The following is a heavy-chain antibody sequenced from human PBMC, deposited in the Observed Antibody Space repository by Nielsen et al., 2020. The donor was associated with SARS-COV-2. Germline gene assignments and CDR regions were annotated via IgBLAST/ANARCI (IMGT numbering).Heavy chain of an antibody. CDR2: IYHSGST. D-gene: IGHD5-18*01. J-gene: IGHJ5*02. V-gene: IGHV4-39*07. Sequence: GSLRLSCTVSGGSVSSGSYYWGWIRQPPGKGLEWIGSIYHSGSTYYNPSLKSRVTISVDTSKNQFSLKLSSVTAADTAVYYCARDRGTAMVRNWFDPWGQGTLVTVSS. CDR1: GGSVSSGSYY. CDR3: ARDRGTAMVRNWFDP.